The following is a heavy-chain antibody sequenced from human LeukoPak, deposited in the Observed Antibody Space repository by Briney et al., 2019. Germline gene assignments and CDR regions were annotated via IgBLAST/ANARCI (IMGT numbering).Heavy chain of an antibody. V-gene: IGHV1-18*01. Sequence: GASVTVSCKASGYTFSSYGISWLRQAPGQGLEWMGWISAYNGNTNYAQKFQGRVTMTTDTSTSTLYMEVRSLRSDDTAVYYCARDHGHNSVDYWGQGTLVTVSS. CDR1: GYTFSSYG. CDR3: ARDHGHNSVDY. J-gene: IGHJ4*02. D-gene: IGHD6-19*01. CDR2: ISAYNGNT.